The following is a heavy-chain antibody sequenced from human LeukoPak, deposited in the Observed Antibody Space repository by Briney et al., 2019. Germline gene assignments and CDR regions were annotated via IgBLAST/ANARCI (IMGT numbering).Heavy chain of an antibody. CDR1: GFTFITYT. D-gene: IGHD6-13*01. CDR3: ARGTIAAAGYYYFDY. Sequence: PVGSLRLSCVASGFTFITYTMNWVRQAPGKGLEWVSSISSSSSTKYYADSVKGRFTISRDNAKNSLFLQVSSLRAEDTAVYYCARGTIAAAGYYYFDYWGQGTQVTVSS. V-gene: IGHV3-48*01. CDR2: ISSSSSTK. J-gene: IGHJ4*02.